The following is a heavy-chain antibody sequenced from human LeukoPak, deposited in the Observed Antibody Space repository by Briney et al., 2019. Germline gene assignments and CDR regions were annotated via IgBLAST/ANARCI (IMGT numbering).Heavy chain of an antibody. CDR1: GFTFSSQA. V-gene: IGHV3-23*01. Sequence: GGSLRLSCVVSGFTFSSQAMSWVRQAPGKGLEWIAGISESGDVTFHVDSVKDRFTISRDNSRNTLFLQMDSLRVEDTAVYYCAKDPEFWGQGTLVTVSS. J-gene: IGHJ4*02. CDR3: AKDPEF. CDR2: ISESGDVT. D-gene: IGHD3-10*01.